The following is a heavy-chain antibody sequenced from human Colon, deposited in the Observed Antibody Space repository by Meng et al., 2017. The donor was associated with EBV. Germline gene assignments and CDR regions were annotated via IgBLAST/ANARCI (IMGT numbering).Heavy chain of an antibody. CDR2: IYYTGST. CDR3: ARNYYFDY. V-gene: IGHV4-30-4*01. Sequence: QGPLQVAAAALVNPSNTLSLTCNVSGGSINSGDYYWSWIRQPPGKGLEWIGYIYYTGSTYYNPSLKSRVTISMDTSKNQFSLRLSSVTAADTAVYYCARNYYFDYWGQGTLVTVSS. CDR1: GGSINSGDYY. J-gene: IGHJ4*02.